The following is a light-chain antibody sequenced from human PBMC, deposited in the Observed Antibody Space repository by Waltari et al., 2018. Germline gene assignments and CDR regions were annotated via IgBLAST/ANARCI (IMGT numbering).Light chain of an antibody. CDR2: DAS. V-gene: IGKV1-33*01. J-gene: IGKJ5*01. CDR3: QQYDNVPPIT. Sequence: DIQMTQSPSSLSASVGDRVTITCQASQDITTYLNWYQQTPGKAPKFLIYDASNLETGVPSRFSGSRSGTDFTFTISSLQPEDIATYYCQQYDNVPPITFGQGTRLEIK. CDR1: QDITTY.